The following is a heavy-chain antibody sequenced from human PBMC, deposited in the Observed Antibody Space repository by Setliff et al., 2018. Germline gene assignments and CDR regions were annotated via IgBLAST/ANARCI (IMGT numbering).Heavy chain of an antibody. D-gene: IGHD3-16*01. CDR2: INHSGST. Sequence: SETLSLTCGASGGSFSDYYWSWIRQTPGKGLEWIGEINHSGSTRYNPSLMSRVTISVDTSKNQFSLELRSVTAADTAVYYCARLPNYVWGSPVDYWGQGTLVTVSS. V-gene: IGHV4-34*01. J-gene: IGHJ4*02. CDR3: ARLPNYVWGSPVDY. CDR1: GGSFSDYY.